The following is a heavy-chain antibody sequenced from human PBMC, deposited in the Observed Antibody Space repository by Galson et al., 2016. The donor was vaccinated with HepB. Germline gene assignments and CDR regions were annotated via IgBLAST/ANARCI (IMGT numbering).Heavy chain of an antibody. CDR1: GGSISSGGYY. CDR2: IYYTGST. Sequence: TLFLTCTVSGGSISSGGYYWNWIRQHPGKGLEWVGYIYYTGSTSYTPSLKSRVTISIDTSKNQFPLKLSSVTAADTAVYFCARARYGDFYNDAFDLWGQGTMVTVSS. J-gene: IGHJ3*01. D-gene: IGHD4-17*01. V-gene: IGHV4-31*03. CDR3: ARARYGDFYNDAFDL.